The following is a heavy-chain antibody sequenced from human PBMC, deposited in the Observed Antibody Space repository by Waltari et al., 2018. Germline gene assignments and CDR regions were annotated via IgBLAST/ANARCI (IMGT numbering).Heavy chain of an antibody. J-gene: IGHJ6*02. V-gene: IGHV1-69*13. CDR3: ARGYCSGGSCYSYYYYGMDV. CDR2: IIPICGTA. CDR1: GRTFSSYA. D-gene: IGHD2-15*01. Sequence: QVQLVQSGAEVKKPGSSVQFPCNASGRTFSSYATHWVRKASGSGLEWMGGIIPICGTANYAQKFQGRVMITADESTRTAYMELSSLRSEDTAVEYCARGYCSGGSCYSYYYYGMDVWGQGTTVTVSS.